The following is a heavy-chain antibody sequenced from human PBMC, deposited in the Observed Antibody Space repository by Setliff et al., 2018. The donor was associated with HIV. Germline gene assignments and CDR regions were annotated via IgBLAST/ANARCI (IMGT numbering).Heavy chain of an antibody. J-gene: IGHJ6*02. CDR3: ARDYLYYNMYNGSPVYGMDV. Sequence: KTGGSLRLSCAASGFTFDDYGMHWVRQAPGRGLEWVSSISIGSGAAIYYAESVQGRFTVSRDNSKNSLYLQMNSLRVEDTAVYYCARDYLYYNMYNGSPVYGMDVWGQGTTVTVSS. CDR1: GFTFDDYG. V-gene: IGHV3-21*01. D-gene: IGHD3-10*01. CDR2: ISIGSGAAI.